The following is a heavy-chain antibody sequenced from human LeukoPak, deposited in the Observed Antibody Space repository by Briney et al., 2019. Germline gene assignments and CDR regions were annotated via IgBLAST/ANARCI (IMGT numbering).Heavy chain of an antibody. CDR2: INPNSGGT. CDR1: RYTFTGYY. Sequence: ASVKVSCKASRYTFTGYYMHWVRQAPGQGLEWMGWINPNSGGTNYAQKFQGRVTMTRDTSISTAYMELSRLRSDDTAVYYCARDARSLYYYYGMDVWGQGTTVTVSS. J-gene: IGHJ6*02. CDR3: ARDARSLYYYYGMDV. V-gene: IGHV1-2*02.